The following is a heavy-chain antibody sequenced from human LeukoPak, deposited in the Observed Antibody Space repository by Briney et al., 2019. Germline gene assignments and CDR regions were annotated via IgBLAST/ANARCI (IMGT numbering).Heavy chain of an antibody. V-gene: IGHV3-23*01. J-gene: IGHJ1*01. CDR2: ISGSGGST. CDR1: GFTFSSYA. CDR3: AKLSGSGSYREYFQH. D-gene: IGHD3-10*01. Sequence: GGSLRLSCAASGFTFSSYAMSWVRQVPGKGLEWVSAISGSGGSTYYADSVKGRFTISRDNSKNTLYLQMNSLRAEDTAVYYCAKLSGSGSYREYFQHWGQGTLVTVSS.